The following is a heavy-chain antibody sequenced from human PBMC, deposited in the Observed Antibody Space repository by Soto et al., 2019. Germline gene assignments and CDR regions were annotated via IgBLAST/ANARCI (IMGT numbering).Heavy chain of an antibody. J-gene: IGHJ6*02. CDR2: IYYSAST. V-gene: IGHV4-30-4*01. D-gene: IGHD3-10*01. CDR1: GGSISSGDYY. Sequence: QVQLQESGPGLVKPSQTLSLTCTVSGGSISSGDYYWSWIRQPPGKGLEWIGYIYYSASTYYNPSLTSRVTLSVDTSKIEFTLKLSAVTAADTAVYYCAGVGFGELLAHGMDVWGQGTTVTVSS. CDR3: AGVGFGELLAHGMDV.